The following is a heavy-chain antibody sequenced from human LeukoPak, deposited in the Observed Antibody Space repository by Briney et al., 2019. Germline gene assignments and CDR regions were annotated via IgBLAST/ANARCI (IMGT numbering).Heavy chain of an antibody. CDR1: GYSISTTNW. Sequence: SDTLSLTCAVSGYSISTTNWWGWIRQPPGKGLEWLGYIYYSGGTYYNPSPKSRVIMSVDTSKNQFSLDLSFVTAADTAVYYCASNATGRFDYWGQGTLVTVSS. J-gene: IGHJ4*02. CDR3: ASNATGRFDY. CDR2: IYYSGGT. D-gene: IGHD2-15*01. V-gene: IGHV4-28*01.